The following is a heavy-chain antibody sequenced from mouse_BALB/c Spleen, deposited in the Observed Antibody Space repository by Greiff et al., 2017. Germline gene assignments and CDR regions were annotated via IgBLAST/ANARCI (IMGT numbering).Heavy chain of an antibody. CDR1: GYTFTSYT. J-gene: IGHJ2*01. Sequence: QVQLKQSGAELARPGASVKMSCTASGYTFTSYTMHWVKQRPGQGLEWIGYINPSSGYTNYNQKFKDKATLTADKSSSTAYMQLSSLTSEDSAVYYCARDGKTYFDYWGQGTTLTVSS. V-gene: IGHV1-4*01. CDR3: ARDGKTYFDY. D-gene: IGHD2-1*01. CDR2: INPSSGYT.